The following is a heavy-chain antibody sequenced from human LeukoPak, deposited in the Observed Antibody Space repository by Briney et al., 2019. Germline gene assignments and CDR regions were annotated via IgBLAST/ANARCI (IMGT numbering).Heavy chain of an antibody. CDR3: ARDRSTMVRGENFAFDI. V-gene: IGHV1-2*02. CDR1: GYTFSDYY. D-gene: IGHD3-10*01. J-gene: IGHJ3*02. Sequence: ASVKVSCKASGYTFSDYYMHWVRQAPGQALEWMGWINPNSGGINYAQRFQGSVTMTRDTSLSKAYMELSRLRSDDTAVYYCARDRSTMVRGENFAFDIWGQGTMVTVSS. CDR2: INPNSGGI.